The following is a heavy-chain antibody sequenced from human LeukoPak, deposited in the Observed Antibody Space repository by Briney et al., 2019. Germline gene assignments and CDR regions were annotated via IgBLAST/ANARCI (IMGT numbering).Heavy chain of an antibody. D-gene: IGHD3-10*01. CDR1: GYTFTSYY. J-gene: IGHJ2*01. Sequence: GASVKVSCKASGYTFTSYYMHWVRQAPGQGLEWMGIINPSGGSTSYAQKFQGGVTMTRDTSTSTVYMELSSLRSEDTAVYYCARGHYYYGSGSYLWYFDLWGRGTLVTVSS. CDR3: ARGHYYYGSGSYLWYFDL. V-gene: IGHV1-46*01. CDR2: INPSGGST.